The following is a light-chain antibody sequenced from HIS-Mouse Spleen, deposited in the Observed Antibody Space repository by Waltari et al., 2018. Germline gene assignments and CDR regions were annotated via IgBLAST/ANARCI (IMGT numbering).Light chain of an antibody. V-gene: IGLV3-27*01. J-gene: IGLJ2*01. CDR1: VLAKNY. Sequence: SYELTQPSSVSVSPGPTARITCSGDVLAKNYARWFQQKPGQAPVLVICKDSERPSGIPERFSGSSSGTTVTLTISGAQVEDEADYYCYSAADNNVVFGGGTKLTVL. CDR3: YSAADNNVV. CDR2: KDS.